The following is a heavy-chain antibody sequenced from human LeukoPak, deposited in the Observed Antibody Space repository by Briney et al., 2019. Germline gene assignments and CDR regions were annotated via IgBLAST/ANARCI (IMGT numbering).Heavy chain of an antibody. CDR2: ISGSGGST. CDR3: ARDLGYSSSWSSGADY. CDR1: GFTFSSYA. Sequence: GGSLRLSCAASGFTFSSYAMSWVRQAPGKGLEWVSAISGSGGSTYYADSVKGRFTISRDNSKNTLYLQMNSLRAEDTAVYYCARDLGYSSSWSSGADYWGQGTLVTVSS. J-gene: IGHJ4*02. V-gene: IGHV3-23*01. D-gene: IGHD6-13*01.